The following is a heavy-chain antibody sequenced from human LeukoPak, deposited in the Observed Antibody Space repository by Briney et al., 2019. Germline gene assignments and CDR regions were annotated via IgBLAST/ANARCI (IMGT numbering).Heavy chain of an antibody. CDR3: ARTYDSSGYYYPPLYYFDY. V-gene: IGHV4-61*02. Sequence: SETLSLTCTVSGGSISSGPYYWNWIRQPAGKGLEWIGRMYTSGSIRYNPSLKSRVTMSVDTSKNQFSLKLSSVTAADTAVYYCARTYDSSGYYYPPLYYFDYWGQGTLVTVSS. CDR1: GGSISSGPYY. CDR2: MYTSGSI. D-gene: IGHD3-22*01. J-gene: IGHJ4*02.